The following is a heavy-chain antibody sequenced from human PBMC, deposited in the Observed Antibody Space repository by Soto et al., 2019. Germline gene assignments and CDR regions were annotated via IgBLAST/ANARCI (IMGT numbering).Heavy chain of an antibody. D-gene: IGHD6-13*01. CDR1: GYSISSYY. V-gene: IGHV4-59*01. CDR2: IYYSGST. J-gene: IGHJ4*02. Sequence: SETLSLTCTFSGYSISSYYWSWIRQPPGKGLEWIGYIYYSGSTNYNPSLKSRVTISVDTSKNQFSLKLSSVTAADTAVYYCTRGPGIAALWGQGTLVTVSS. CDR3: TRGPGIAAL.